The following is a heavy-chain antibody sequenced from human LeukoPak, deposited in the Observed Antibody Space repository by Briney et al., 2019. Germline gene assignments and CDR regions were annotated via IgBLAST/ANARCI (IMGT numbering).Heavy chain of an antibody. V-gene: IGHV3-21*01. CDR3: ARGAWYFDY. Sequence: GGSLRLSCAASGVNFSDYSMNWVRQAPGKGLEWVSSISSSSYYIYYADSVKGRFTISRDNSKNTLYLQMNSLRAEDTAVYYCARGAWYFDYWGQGTLVTVSS. CDR1: GVNFSDYS. J-gene: IGHJ4*02. CDR2: ISSSSYYI.